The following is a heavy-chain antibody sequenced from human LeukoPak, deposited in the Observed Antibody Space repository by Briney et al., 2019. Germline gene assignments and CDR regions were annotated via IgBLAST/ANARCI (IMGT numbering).Heavy chain of an antibody. D-gene: IGHD4-11*01. V-gene: IGHV1-18*01. CDR1: GFPFTSYG. CDR3: ARHSPTVEFKRGGFDP. Sequence: ASVKVSCKASGFPFTSYGFSWVRQAPGQGLEWMGWISAYNGNTNSAQKFQGRVTMTTDTSTSTAYMELRSLRSDDTAVYYCARHSPTVEFKRGGFDPWGQGALVTVSS. CDR2: ISAYNGNT. J-gene: IGHJ5*02.